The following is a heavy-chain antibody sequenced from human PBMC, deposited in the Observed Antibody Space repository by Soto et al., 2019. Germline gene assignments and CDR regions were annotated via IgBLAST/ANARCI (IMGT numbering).Heavy chain of an antibody. V-gene: IGHV4-31*03. CDR1: GGSISSGGYY. D-gene: IGHD2-8*01. J-gene: IGHJ3*02. Sequence: QVQLQESGPGLVKPSQTLSLTCTVSGGSISSGGYYWSWIRQHPGKGLEWIGYIYYSGSTYYNPSLKCRVTISVDTSKNQFSLKLSSVTAADTAVYYCARQMTLIPLGAFDIWGQGTMVTVSS. CDR2: IYYSGST. CDR3: ARQMTLIPLGAFDI.